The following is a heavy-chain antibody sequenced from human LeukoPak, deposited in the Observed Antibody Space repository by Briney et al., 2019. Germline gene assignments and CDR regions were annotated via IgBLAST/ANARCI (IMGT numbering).Heavy chain of an antibody. Sequence: PGESLRLFCGASGFTFSSYGMSWVRQAPGKGLEWVSSISGSGGTTYYADSVKGRFTISRDNSKNTLYLQMNSLRADDTAVYSCAKDPPTVMANAFHIWGQGTMVTVS. D-gene: IGHD5-18*01. CDR2: ISGSGGTT. CDR1: GFTFSSYG. V-gene: IGHV3-23*01. J-gene: IGHJ3*02. CDR3: AKDPPTVMANAFHI.